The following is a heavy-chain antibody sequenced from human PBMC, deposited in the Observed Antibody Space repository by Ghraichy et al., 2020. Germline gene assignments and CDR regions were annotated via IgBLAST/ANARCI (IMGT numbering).Heavy chain of an antibody. CDR1: GYTFTSYY. CDR2: INPSGGST. V-gene: IGHV1-46*01. J-gene: IGHJ6*02. Sequence: ASVKVSCKASGYTFTSYYMHWVRQAPGQGLEWMGIINPSGGSTSYAQKFQGRVTMTRDTSTSTVYMELSSLRSEDTAVYYCARGSPHVIESSYYYYYGMDVWGQGTTVTVSS. CDR3: ARGSPHVIESSYYYYYGMDV. D-gene: IGHD2/OR15-2a*01.